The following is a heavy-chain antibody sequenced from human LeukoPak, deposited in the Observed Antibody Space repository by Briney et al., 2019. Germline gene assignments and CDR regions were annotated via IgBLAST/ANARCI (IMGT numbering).Heavy chain of an antibody. CDR1: GGSFSGYY. CDR3: ARGRSMARPGGN. Sequence: SETLSLTCAVYGGSFSGYYWSWIRQPPGKGLEWIGEINHSGSTNYNPSLKSRVTISVDTSENQFSLKLSSVTAADTAVYYCARGRSMARPGGNWGQGTLVTVSS. V-gene: IGHV4-34*01. J-gene: IGHJ4*02. D-gene: IGHD5-24*01. CDR2: INHSGST.